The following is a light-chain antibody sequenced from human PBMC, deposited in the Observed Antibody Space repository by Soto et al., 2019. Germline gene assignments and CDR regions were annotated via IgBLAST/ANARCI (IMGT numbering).Light chain of an antibody. CDR3: TSFSSYTSIYV. Sequence: QSVLAQPASVSGSLGQSITISCTGTTRDIAGYNYISWYQQLPGKAPKLMIYQVTIRPSGISNRFSGSKSGNTASLTISGLQAEDEADYYCTSFSSYTSIYVLGNGTKLT. V-gene: IGLV2-14*01. J-gene: IGLJ1*01. CDR1: TRDIAGYNY. CDR2: QVT.